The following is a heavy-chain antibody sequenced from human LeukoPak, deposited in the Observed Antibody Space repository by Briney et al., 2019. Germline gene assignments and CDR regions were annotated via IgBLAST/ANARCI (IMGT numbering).Heavy chain of an antibody. CDR3: ARGSKAAPGAFDY. Sequence: SETLSLTCTVSGGSISSYYWSWIRRPPGKGLEWIGYIYYTGSTDYNPSLKSRVAISVDTSKNQFSLKLSSVTAADTAVYYCARGSKAAPGAFDYWGQGTLVTVSS. D-gene: IGHD6-13*01. CDR2: IYYTGST. CDR1: GGSISSYY. V-gene: IGHV4-59*01. J-gene: IGHJ4*02.